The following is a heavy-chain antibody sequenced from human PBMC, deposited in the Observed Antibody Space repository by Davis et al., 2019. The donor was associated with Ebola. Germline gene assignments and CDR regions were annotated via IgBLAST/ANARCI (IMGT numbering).Heavy chain of an antibody. D-gene: IGHD3-16*01. CDR3: ARGRTLNDY. CDR1: GGSFSGYY. Sequence: MPGGSLRLSCAVYGGSFSGYYWSWIRQPQGKGLEWIGEINHSGSTNYNPSLKSRVTISVDTSKNQFSLKLSSVTAADTAVYYCARGRTLNDYWGQGTLVTVSS. V-gene: IGHV4-34*01. CDR2: INHSGST. J-gene: IGHJ4*02.